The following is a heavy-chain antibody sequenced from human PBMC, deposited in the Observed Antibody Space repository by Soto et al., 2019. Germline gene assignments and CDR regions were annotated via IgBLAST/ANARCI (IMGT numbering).Heavy chain of an antibody. V-gene: IGHV3-30*18. CDR3: AKDPGYSYGYDYYYGMDV. D-gene: IGHD5-18*01. Sequence: GGSLRLSCAASGFTFSSYGMHWVRQAPGKGLEWVAVMSYDGSNKYYADSVKGRFTISRDNSKNTLYLQMNSLRAEDTAVYYCAKDPGYSYGYDYYYGMDVWGQGTTVTVSS. J-gene: IGHJ6*02. CDR2: MSYDGSNK. CDR1: GFTFSSYG.